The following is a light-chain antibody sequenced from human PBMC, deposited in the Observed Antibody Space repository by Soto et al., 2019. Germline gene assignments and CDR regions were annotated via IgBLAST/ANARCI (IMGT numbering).Light chain of an antibody. Sequence: TGLTQSPGTLSLSPGERATLSCRASQSVTSNYLAWYQQKPGQAPRLLIYGASSRATGIPSRFSGSGSGTDFTLTVSRLEPEDFSVYYCHQYGSSPIPVGQGTRLEIK. CDR1: QSVTSNY. CDR3: HQYGSSPIP. V-gene: IGKV3-20*01. CDR2: GAS. J-gene: IGKJ5*01.